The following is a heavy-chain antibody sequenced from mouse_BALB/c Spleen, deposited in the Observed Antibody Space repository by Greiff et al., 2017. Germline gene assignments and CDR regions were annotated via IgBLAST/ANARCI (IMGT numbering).Heavy chain of an antibody. J-gene: IGHJ2*01. CDR2: IDPANGNT. V-gene: IGHV14-3*02. Sequence: VHVKQSGAELVKPGASVKLSCTASGFNIKDTYMHWVKQRPEQGLEWIGRIDPANGNTKYDPKFQGKATITADTSSNTAYLQLSSLTSEDTAVYYCARYDGYYQYYFDYWGQGTTLTVSS. D-gene: IGHD2-3*01. CDR3: ARYDGYYQYYFDY. CDR1: GFNIKDTY.